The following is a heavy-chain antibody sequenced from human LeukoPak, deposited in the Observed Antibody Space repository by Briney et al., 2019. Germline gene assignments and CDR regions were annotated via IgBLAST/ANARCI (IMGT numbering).Heavy chain of an antibody. CDR3: ARDGCSGGSCYSEGYYFGY. Sequence: SVKVSCKASGGTFSSYAISWVRQAPGQGLEWMGGIIPIFGTANYAQKFQGRVTITADESTSTAYMELSSLRCEDTAVYYCARDGCSGGSCYSEGYYFGYWGQGTLVTVSS. CDR1: GGTFSSYA. D-gene: IGHD2-15*01. V-gene: IGHV1-69*13. CDR2: IIPIFGTA. J-gene: IGHJ4*02.